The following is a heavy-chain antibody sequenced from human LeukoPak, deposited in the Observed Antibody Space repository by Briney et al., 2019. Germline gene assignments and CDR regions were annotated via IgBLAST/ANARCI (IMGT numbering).Heavy chain of an antibody. CDR1: GFTFSNYA. J-gene: IGHJ4*02. D-gene: IGHD1-26*01. CDR3: ANLIAGAD. CDR2: ISGSGSFT. Sequence: GGSLRLSCAASGFTFSNYAMSWVRQAPGKGLEWVSGISGSGSFTYYADSVKGRFTISRDNSKNTLYLQMNSLRAEDTAVYYCANLIAGADWGQGTLVTVSS. V-gene: IGHV3-23*01.